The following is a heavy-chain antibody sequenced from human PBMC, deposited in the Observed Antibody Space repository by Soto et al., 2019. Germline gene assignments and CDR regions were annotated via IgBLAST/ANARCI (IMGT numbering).Heavy chain of an antibody. V-gene: IGHV3-7*01. CDR1: GFTFSSYW. J-gene: IGHJ6*02. D-gene: IGHD5-18*01. CDR3: ARDSFGYSYGFYGMDV. Sequence: PGGSLRLSCAASGFTFSSYWMSRVRQAPGKGLEWVANIKQDGSEKYYVDSVKGRFTISRDNAKNSLYLQMNSLRAEDTAVYYCARDSFGYSYGFYGMDVWGQGTTVTVSS. CDR2: IKQDGSEK.